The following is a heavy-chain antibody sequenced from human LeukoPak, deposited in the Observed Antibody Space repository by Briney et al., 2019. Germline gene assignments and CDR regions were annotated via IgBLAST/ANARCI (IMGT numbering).Heavy chain of an antibody. V-gene: IGHV4-59*08. D-gene: IGHD2-8*02. CDR2: ISDIGSI. CDR1: GGSISSYY. J-gene: IGHJ4*02. CDR3: AGHHPRNTVDF. Sequence: SETLSLTCTVSGGSISSYYWSWIRQPPGKGLEWIAYISDIGSINYNPSLKSQVTISLDTSKNQFSLKLSSVTAADTAVYYCAGHHPRNTVDFWGQGTLVTVSS.